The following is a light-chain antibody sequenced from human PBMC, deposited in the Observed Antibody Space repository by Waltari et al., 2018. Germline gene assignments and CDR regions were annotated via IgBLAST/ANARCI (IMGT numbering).Light chain of an antibody. CDR3: QQRSNWPPSIT. CDR2: DAS. Sequence: EIVLTQSPSTLSLSPGERATLSCRASQSVSSYLAWYQQKPGQAPRLLIYDASNRATGLPARFSGSGSGTDFPLTISSLEPEDFAVYYCQQRSNWPPSITFGQGTRLEIK. CDR1: QSVSSY. J-gene: IGKJ5*01. V-gene: IGKV3-11*01.